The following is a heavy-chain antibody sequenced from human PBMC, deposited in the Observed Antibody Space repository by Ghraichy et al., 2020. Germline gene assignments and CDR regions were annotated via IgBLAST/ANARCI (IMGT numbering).Heavy chain of an antibody. D-gene: IGHD6-19*01. V-gene: IGHV1-18*01. CDR1: GYTFTRPG. J-gene: IGHJ4*02. CDR3: AGAVAANEWKWLDF. CDR2: ISADSGNA. Sequence: ASVKVSCKASGYTFTRPGISWVRQSPGQGLEWMTWISADSGNAKYAQNFQGRVTVTTDVSTSTVYMELRSLRSDDTAMYYCAGAVAANEWKWLDFWGQGTLVIVSS.